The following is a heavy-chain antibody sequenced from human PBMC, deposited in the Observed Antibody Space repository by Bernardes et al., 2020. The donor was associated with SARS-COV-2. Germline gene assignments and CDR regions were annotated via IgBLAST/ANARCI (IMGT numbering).Heavy chain of an antibody. J-gene: IGHJ5*02. D-gene: IGHD6-13*01. CDR1: GGSITNYY. CDR2: IYNSGST. Sequence: SETLSLTCTVSGGSITNYYWNWIRQPPGKGLEWIGYIYNSGSTNYNPSLKSRVTMAVDKSKNQFSLKLSSVTAADTAVYYCARHPPLSSSWSDNWFDPWGQGTLVTVSS. V-gene: IGHV4-59*08. CDR3: ARHPPLSSSWSDNWFDP.